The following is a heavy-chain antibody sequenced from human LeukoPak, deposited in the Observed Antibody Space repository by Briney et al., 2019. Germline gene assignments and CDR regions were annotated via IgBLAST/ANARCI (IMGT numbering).Heavy chain of an antibody. V-gene: IGHV3-30*02. CDR1: GFTFSSYG. CDR2: IRHDGSNK. CDR3: AKDRWLQGYFDY. D-gene: IGHD5-24*01. Sequence: GGSLRLSCAASGFTFSSYGMSWVRQAPGKGLEWVAFIRHDGSNKYYADSVEGRCTISRDNSKKTVYLQMNSLRTEDTAVYYCAKDRWLQGYFDYWGQGTLVTVSS. J-gene: IGHJ4*02.